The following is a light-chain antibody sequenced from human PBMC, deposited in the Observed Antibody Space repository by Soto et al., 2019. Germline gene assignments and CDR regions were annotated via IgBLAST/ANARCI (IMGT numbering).Light chain of an antibody. CDR1: HSVDSN. CDR2: GAA. V-gene: IGKV3D-15*01. CDR3: QQYDSWPLP. Sequence: EVVMTQSPGTLSVSTGEGATLSCRASHSVDSNLAWYQQKPGQAPRLRMYGAATRPSGIPDRFSGSGSGTEFTLTISSLQSEDFAVYYCQQYDSWPLPFGGGTKVEIK. J-gene: IGKJ4*01.